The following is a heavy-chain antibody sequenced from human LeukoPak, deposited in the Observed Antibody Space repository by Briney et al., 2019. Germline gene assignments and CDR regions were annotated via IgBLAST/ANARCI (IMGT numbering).Heavy chain of an antibody. J-gene: IGHJ4*02. CDR2: IYYSGST. V-gene: IGHV4-59*01. CDR3: ARDSVAGTFDY. Sequence: PSETLSLTCSVSGGSISSYYWSWIRQPPGKGLGWIGYIYYSGSTNYNPSLKSRVTISVDTSKNQFSLKLSSVTAADTAVYYCARDSVAGTFDYWGQGALVTVSS. D-gene: IGHD6-19*01. CDR1: GGSISSYY.